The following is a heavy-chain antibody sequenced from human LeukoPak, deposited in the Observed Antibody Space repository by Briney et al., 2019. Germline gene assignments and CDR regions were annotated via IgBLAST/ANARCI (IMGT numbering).Heavy chain of an antibody. CDR1: GFALSSYW. J-gene: IGHJ4*02. D-gene: IGHD3-10*01. V-gene: IGHV3-7*04. Sequence: PGGSRRLSCVASGFALSSYWMSWVRQAPGKGLEWVANIKQDGSKQYYVDSVKGRFTISRDNAKNSLYLQMNSLRAEDTAVYYCTRGCCWFPDYWGQGTLVTVSS. CDR2: IKQDGSKQ. CDR3: TRGCCWFPDY.